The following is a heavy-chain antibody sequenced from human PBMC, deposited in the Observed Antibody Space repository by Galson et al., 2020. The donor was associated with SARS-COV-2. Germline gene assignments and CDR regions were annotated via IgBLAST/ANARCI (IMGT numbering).Heavy chain of an antibody. V-gene: IGHV3-23*01. J-gene: IGHJ4*02. CDR3: AKEDDTSGYFWGGFTY. Sequence: GESLKISCAASGFTFRNYAMTWVRQAPGKGLEWVSAISGSSGGTYYADSVKGRFTISRDNSKNTLYLQMNRLRAADTAVYYCAKEDDTSGYFWGGFTYWGQGALVTVSS. CDR1: GFTFRNYA. D-gene: IGHD3-22*01. CDR2: ISGSSGGT.